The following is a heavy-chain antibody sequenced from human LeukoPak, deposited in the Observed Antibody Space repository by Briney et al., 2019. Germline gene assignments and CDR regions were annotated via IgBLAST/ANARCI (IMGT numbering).Heavy chain of an antibody. Sequence: ASVKVSCKASGYTFTSYDINWVRQATGQGLEWMGWMNPNRGNTGYAQKCQGRVTMTRNTSIRTAYMELSSLRSEHTAVYYCARGILRYSGSYAGHWGQGTLVPVSS. CDR1: GYTFTSYD. CDR2: MNPNRGNT. J-gene: IGHJ4*02. V-gene: IGHV1-8*01. CDR3: ARGILRYSGSYAGH. D-gene: IGHD1-26*01.